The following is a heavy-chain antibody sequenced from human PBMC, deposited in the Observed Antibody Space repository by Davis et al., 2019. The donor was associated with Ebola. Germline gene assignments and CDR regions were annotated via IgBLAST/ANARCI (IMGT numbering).Heavy chain of an antibody. CDR2: IYYTGRA. V-gene: IGHV4-59*03. CDR3: SERGSSV. Sequence: PGGSLRLSCTVSGVSISRHYWSWIRQPPGKRLEWIGSIYYTGRAYYNSSLASRATISVDTSKNQCSLKLTSVTAADTAMYYCSERGSSVWGQGTLVTVSS. D-gene: IGHD3-10*01. CDR1: GVSISRHY. J-gene: IGHJ4*02.